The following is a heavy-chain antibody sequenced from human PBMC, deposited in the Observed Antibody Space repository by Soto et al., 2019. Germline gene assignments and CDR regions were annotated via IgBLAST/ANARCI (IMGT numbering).Heavy chain of an antibody. Sequence: GGSLRLSCAASGFTFSSYSMNWVRQAPGKGLEWVSYISSSSSTIYYADSVKGRFTISRDNAKNSLYLQMNSLRDEDTAVYYCARGLKSSGWYCFDYWGQGTLVTVSS. CDR3: ARGLKSSGWYCFDY. J-gene: IGHJ4*02. V-gene: IGHV3-48*02. D-gene: IGHD6-19*01. CDR2: ISSSSSTI. CDR1: GFTFSSYS.